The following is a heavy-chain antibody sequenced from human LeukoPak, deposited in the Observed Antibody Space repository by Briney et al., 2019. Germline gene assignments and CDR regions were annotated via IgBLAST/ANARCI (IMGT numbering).Heavy chain of an antibody. Sequence: GGSLRLSCAASGNYWMHWVRQAPGKGLVWVSHVNSDGSWTSHADSVKGRFTISKDNAKNTVYLQMSNLRTEDTAVYYCVSFYETNWGRGTLVTVSS. J-gene: IGHJ4*02. CDR2: VNSDGSWT. CDR3: VSFYETN. V-gene: IGHV3-74*01. D-gene: IGHD2-2*01. CDR1: GNYW.